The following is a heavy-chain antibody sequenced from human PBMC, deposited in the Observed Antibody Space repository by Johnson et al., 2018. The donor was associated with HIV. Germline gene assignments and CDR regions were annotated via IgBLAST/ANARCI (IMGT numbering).Heavy chain of an antibody. CDR3: AKDRVRYSSDVDALDM. Sequence: VPLVESGGGLVPPGGSLRLSCAPSGFTFDDYAMHWVRQPPGKGLEWVSGISWNSDNIAYADSVKGRFTIARDNAKHSLHLQMNSLRTEDTAIYYCAKDRVRYSSDVDALDMWGQGTMVTVSP. J-gene: IGHJ3*02. D-gene: IGHD6-19*01. CDR2: ISWNSDNI. CDR1: GFTFDDYA. V-gene: IGHV3-9*01.